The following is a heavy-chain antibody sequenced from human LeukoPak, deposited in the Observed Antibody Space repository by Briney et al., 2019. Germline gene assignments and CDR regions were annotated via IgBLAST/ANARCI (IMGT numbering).Heavy chain of an antibody. D-gene: IGHD2-21*02. Sequence: GGSLRLSCVGSGFTFGIHGMNWVRQAPGKGLEWVSFISTSSTYIKYADSLKGRFIVSRDNVKSSLYLQMSSLTAEDTAVYYCARDRCSNSDCPFDYWGQGTLVTVSS. V-gene: IGHV3-21*06. J-gene: IGHJ4*02. CDR1: GFTFGIHG. CDR3: ARDRCSNSDCPFDY. CDR2: ISTSSTYI.